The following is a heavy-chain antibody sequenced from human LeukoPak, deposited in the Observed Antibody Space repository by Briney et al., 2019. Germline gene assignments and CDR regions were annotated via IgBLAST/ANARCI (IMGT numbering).Heavy chain of an antibody. V-gene: IGHV4-59*01. J-gene: IGHJ6*02. CDR1: GGSISTYY. CDR3: ARLDV. Sequence: SETLSLTCTVSGGSISTYYWTWIRQPPGKGLEWIGHIYYSGSTNYNPSLKSRVTISVDTSKNQFSLRLSSVTAADTALYYCARLDVWGQGTTVTVSS. CDR2: IYYSGST.